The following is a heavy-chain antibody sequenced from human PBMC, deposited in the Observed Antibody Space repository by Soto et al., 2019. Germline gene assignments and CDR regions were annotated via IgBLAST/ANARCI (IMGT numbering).Heavy chain of an antibody. CDR3: ARGHRWRRYYYGMDV. V-gene: IGHV4-61*01. J-gene: IGHJ6*02. CDR2: VYDSGST. CDR1: GGSVSSPSYY. Sequence: SETLSLTCSVSGGSVSSPSYYWSWIRQPPGKGLEWIGYVYDSGSTNYNPSLQSRVTISVDTSKNQFSLRLTSVGAADTAVYYCARGHRWRRYYYGMDVWAKGPRSPSP.